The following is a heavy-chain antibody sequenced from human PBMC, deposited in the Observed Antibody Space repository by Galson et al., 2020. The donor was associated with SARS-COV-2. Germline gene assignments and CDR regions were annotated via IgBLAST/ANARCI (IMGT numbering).Heavy chain of an antibody. J-gene: IGHJ4*02. Sequence: GGSLRLSCAASGFTFSSYGMHWVRQAPGKGLEWVAVISYAGSNKDYADSVKGRFTISRDNSKNTLYLQMNSLRAEDTAVYYCAKDTGVAVAAYPDYWGQGTLVTVSS. D-gene: IGHD6-19*01. CDR1: GFTFSSYG. V-gene: IGHV3-30*18. CDR2: ISYAGSNK. CDR3: AKDTGVAVAAYPDY.